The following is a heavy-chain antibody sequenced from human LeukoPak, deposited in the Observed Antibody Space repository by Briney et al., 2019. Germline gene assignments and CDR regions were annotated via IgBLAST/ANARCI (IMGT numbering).Heavy chain of an antibody. CDR2: IHTSGGS. D-gene: IGHD1-26*01. V-gene: IGHV4-4*09. J-gene: IGHJ4*02. Sequence: SETLSLTCTVSGASISSYYWSWIRQTLAKGLEWMGNIHTSGGSSYYPSLKSRLTMSIDTSKNQLSLKLTSVTAADTAVYFCARLGSYHDFWGQGALVTVSS. CDR3: ARLGSYHDF. CDR1: GASISSYY.